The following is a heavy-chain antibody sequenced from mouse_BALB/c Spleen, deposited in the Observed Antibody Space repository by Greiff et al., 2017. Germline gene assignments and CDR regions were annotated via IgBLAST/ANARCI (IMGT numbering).Heavy chain of an antibody. CDR2: INPYNDGT. D-gene: IGHD2-4*01. CDR1: GYTFTSYV. Sequence: EVQLVESGPELVKPGASVKMSCKASGYTFTSYVMHWVKQKPGQGLEWIGYINPYNDGTKYNEKFKGKATLTSDKSSSTAYMELSSLTSEDSAVYYCAREGMITVYAMDYWGQGTSVTVSS. V-gene: IGHV1-14*01. CDR3: AREGMITVYAMDY. J-gene: IGHJ4*01.